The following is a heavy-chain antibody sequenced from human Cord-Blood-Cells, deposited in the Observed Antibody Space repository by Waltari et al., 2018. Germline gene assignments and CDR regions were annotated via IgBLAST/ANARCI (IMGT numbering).Heavy chain of an antibody. V-gene: IGHV3-53*02. CDR2: IYSGGST. Sequence: EVQLVETGGGLIQPGGSLRLACAASGFTVRSNYMSWVRQAPGKGLEWVSFIYSGGSTYYADSVKGRFTISRDNSKNTLYLQMNSLRAKDTAVYYCASQNWNYYFDYWGQGTLVTVSS. CDR1: GFTVRSNY. J-gene: IGHJ4*02. D-gene: IGHD1-7*01. CDR3: ASQNWNYYFDY.